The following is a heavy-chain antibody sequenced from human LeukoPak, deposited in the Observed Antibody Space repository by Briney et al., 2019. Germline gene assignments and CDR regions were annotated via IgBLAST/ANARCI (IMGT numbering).Heavy chain of an antibody. D-gene: IGHD5-24*01. CDR3: AKDRREGYNGPHF. CDR2: ISYDGRNQ. CDR1: GFIFSSYS. Sequence: GGSLRLSCEASGFIFSSYSFHWVRRAPGKGLEWVTLISYDGRNQYYGQSVNGRFTISRDNSKNIVYLQMNSLRIEDTGVYYCAKDRREGYNGPHFWGPGALVTVSA. V-gene: IGHV3-30*18. J-gene: IGHJ4*02.